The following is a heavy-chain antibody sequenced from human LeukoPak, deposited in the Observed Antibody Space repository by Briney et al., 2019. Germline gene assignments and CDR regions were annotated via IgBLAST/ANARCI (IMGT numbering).Heavy chain of an antibody. V-gene: IGHV4-59*01. CDR2: IDHSGST. Sequence: KSSETLSLTCTVSGGSFSSYYWTWIRQPPGKGLERIGYIDHSGSTNYNPSLKSRVSISSDTSKNQFSLELSSVTAADTAVYYCARLKATVSIHAYFDSWGQGTLVTVSS. CDR1: GGSFSSYY. J-gene: IGHJ4*02. CDR3: ARLKATVSIHAYFDS. D-gene: IGHD4-17*01.